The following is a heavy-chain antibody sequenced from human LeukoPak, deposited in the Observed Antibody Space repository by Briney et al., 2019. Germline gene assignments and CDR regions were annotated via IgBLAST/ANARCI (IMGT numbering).Heavy chain of an antibody. Sequence: ASVKVSCKASGCTFTSYYMHWVRQAPGQGLEWMGIINPSGGSTSYAQKFQGRVTMTRDMSTSTVYMELSSLRSEDTAVYYCARAQTVRITMTPGGYWGQGTLVTVSS. D-gene: IGHD3-22*01. CDR2: INPSGGST. J-gene: IGHJ4*02. CDR3: ARAQTVRITMTPGGY. V-gene: IGHV1-46*01. CDR1: GCTFTSYY.